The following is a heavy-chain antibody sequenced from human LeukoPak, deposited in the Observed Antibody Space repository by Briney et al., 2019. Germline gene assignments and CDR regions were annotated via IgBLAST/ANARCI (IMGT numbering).Heavy chain of an antibody. Sequence: SETLSLTCAVSGASINNYFWSWIRQPPGKGLEWIGYIHTSGTSNYNPSLKSRATFSVDTYDNQLSLRLNSVTAADTAVYYCASLGGYYESSNSSQLETFDIWGQGTMVIVSS. CDR2: IHTSGTS. V-gene: IGHV4-59*01. J-gene: IGHJ3*02. CDR3: ASLGGYYESSNSSQLETFDI. D-gene: IGHD3-22*01. CDR1: GASINNYF.